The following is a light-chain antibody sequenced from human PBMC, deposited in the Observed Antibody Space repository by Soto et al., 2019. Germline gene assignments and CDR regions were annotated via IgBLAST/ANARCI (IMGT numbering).Light chain of an antibody. J-gene: IGKJ1*01. CDR2: DAS. Sequence: EIVLTQSPGTLSLSPGERATLSCRASQSVSSYLAWYQQKPGQAPRLLIYDASNRATGIPARFSGSGSGTDFTLTISRLEAEDFAVYYCQQYGSSGTFGQGTKVDIK. CDR1: QSVSSY. CDR3: QQYGSSGT. V-gene: IGKV3-20*01.